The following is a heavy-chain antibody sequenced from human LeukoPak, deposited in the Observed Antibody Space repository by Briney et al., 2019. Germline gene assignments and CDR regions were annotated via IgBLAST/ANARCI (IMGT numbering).Heavy chain of an antibody. CDR1: GFTCSSHA. CDR2: ISGSGGST. J-gene: IGHJ4*02. D-gene: IGHD3-10*01. V-gene: IGHV3-23*01. CDR3: AKVIMVRGVAGGYFDY. Sequence: GGSLRLSCAASGFTCSSHAMSWVRQVPGKGLEWVSTISGSGGSTYCADSVKGRFTISRDNSKNTLYLQMNSLRAEDTAVYYCAKVIMVRGVAGGYFDYWGQGTLVTVSS.